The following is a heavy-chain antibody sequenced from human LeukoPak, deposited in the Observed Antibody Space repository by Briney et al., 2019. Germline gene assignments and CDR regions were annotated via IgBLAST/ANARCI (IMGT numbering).Heavy chain of an antibody. D-gene: IGHD6-13*01. CDR2: IYRDGTEK. CDR3: ARLRAAQTYDY. CDR1: GFNFSDSR. J-gene: IGHJ4*02. Sequence: GGSLRLSCATSGFNFSDSRMTWVRQAPGKGLQWVANIYRDGTEKHFLDSVEGRFTISRDNAKNSLYLQMNSLRAEDTAVYYCARLRAAQTYDYWGQGTLVTVSS. V-gene: IGHV3-7*04.